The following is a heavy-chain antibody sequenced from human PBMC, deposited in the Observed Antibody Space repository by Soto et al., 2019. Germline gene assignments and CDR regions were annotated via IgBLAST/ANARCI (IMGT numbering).Heavy chain of an antibody. D-gene: IGHD3-22*01. Sequence: PGGSLRLSCAASGFTFSSYAMSWVRQAPGKGLEGVSAISGSGGSTYYADSVKGRFTISRDNSKNTLYLQMNSLRAEDTAVYYCAKDPDYYDSSGPFDYWGQGTLVTVSS. V-gene: IGHV3-23*01. J-gene: IGHJ4*02. CDR1: GFTFSSYA. CDR2: ISGSGGST. CDR3: AKDPDYYDSSGPFDY.